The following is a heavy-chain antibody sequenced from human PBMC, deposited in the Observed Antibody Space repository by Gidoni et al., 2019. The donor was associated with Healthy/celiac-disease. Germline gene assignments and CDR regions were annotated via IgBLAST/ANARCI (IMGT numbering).Heavy chain of an antibody. CDR3: ARSPHYDMLTGYLYYFDY. D-gene: IGHD3-9*01. J-gene: IGHJ4*02. CDR1: GCSLSCLC. V-gene: IGHV4-4*07. CDR2: IHTSGST. Sequence: QVQLPESGPGLVKPSETLFLTCPVPGCSLSCLCRSWIRRPAGKGLEWIGRIHTSGSTNYNPTLESRGTMSVDTSKNQFSLKLSSVNAADTAVYYCARSPHYDMLTGYLYYFDYWGKGTLVTVSS.